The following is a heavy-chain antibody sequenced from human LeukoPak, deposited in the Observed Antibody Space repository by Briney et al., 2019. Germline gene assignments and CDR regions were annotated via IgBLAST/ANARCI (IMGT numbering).Heavy chain of an antibody. CDR3: VKDGSGSYYTYYFDY. CDR2: VSSNGGST. J-gene: IGHJ4*02. CDR1: GFTFSRYA. V-gene: IGHV3-64D*06. Sequence: GGSLRLSCSASGFTFSRYAMHWVRQAPGKGLEYVLAVSSNGGSTYYADSVKGRFTISRDNSKNTLYLQMSSLRTEDTAVYYCVKDGSGSYYTYYFDYWGQGTLVTVSS. D-gene: IGHD3-10*01.